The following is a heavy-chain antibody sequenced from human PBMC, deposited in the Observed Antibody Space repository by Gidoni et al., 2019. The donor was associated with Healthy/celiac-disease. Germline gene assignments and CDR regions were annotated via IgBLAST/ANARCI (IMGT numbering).Heavy chain of an antibody. CDR2: IYYSGST. CDR3: ATLRGNP. D-gene: IGHD4-17*01. CDR1: GGSISSYY. Sequence: QVQLQESGTGLVRRAGTLSLTRTVSGGSISSYYWSWIRQPPGKGLECIGYIYYSGSTNYNPSLKGRVTISVDTSKNQFSLKLSSVTAADTAVYYCATLRGNPWGQGTLVPVSS. V-gene: IGHV4-59*01. J-gene: IGHJ5*02.